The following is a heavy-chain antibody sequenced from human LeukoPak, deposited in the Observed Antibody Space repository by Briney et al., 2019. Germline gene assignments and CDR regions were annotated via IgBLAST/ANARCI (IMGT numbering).Heavy chain of an antibody. CDR1: GYSFTSQW. V-gene: IGHV5-51*01. D-gene: IGHD4-17*01. CDR2: IYPDDSDI. Sequence: GESLKISCQGSGYSFTSQWIAWVRQLPGKGLEWMGIIYPDDSDIRYNPPFQGQVTMSADKSVNVAYLQWSSLKASGTAIYYCATFSNYGDFFDYWGQGTLVTVSS. CDR3: ATFSNYGDFFDY. J-gene: IGHJ4*02.